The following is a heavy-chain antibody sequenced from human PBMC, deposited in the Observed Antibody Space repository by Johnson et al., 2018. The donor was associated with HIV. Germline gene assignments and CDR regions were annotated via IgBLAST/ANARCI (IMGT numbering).Heavy chain of an antibody. CDR1: GFTVSSNY. V-gene: IGHV3-74*01. D-gene: IGHD1-14*01. CDR2: INGDGSRT. Sequence: VQLVESGGGVVQPGRSLRLSCAASGFTVSSNYMSWVRQAPGKGLEWVSRINGDGSRTSYADSVKGRFTIARDNAKNTLFLEMKSLRAEDTAVYYCARDSSTTDVAFDMWGQGTMVTVSS. J-gene: IGHJ3*02. CDR3: ARDSSTTDVAFDM.